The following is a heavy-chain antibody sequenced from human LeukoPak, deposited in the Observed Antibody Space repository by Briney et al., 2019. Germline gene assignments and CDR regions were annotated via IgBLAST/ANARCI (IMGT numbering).Heavy chain of an antibody. Sequence: PVGCLRLSCATSGFTFTNYAMNWVRQAPGKGLEWVSEVTGPGDTTYYADSVKGRFFMSREDSKTTVYLQMNSLRAEDTAIYYCAKGAEIDLWGQGTLVTVSS. V-gene: IGHV3-23*01. CDR3: AKGAEIDL. J-gene: IGHJ5*02. D-gene: IGHD3-16*01. CDR1: GFTFTNYA. CDR2: VTGPGDTT.